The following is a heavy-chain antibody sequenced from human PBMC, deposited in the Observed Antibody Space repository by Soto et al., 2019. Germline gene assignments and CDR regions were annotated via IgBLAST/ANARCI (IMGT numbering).Heavy chain of an antibody. D-gene: IGHD3-22*01. CDR2: INPISGGT. CDR1: GYTXTGYY. CDR3: ARNYYDSSDRDYLDY. Sequence: SXKVSCRASGYTXTGYYINLVRQAPGQGLEWMGWINPISGGTNYAQKFQGRVTMTRDTSIDTVYMDLSRMKSDDTAVYYCARNYYDSSDRDYLDYWGQGNLVTVSA. J-gene: IGHJ4*02. V-gene: IGHV1-2*02.